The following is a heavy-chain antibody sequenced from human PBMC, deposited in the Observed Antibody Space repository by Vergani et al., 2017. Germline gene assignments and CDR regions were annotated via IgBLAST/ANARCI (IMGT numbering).Heavy chain of an antibody. V-gene: IGHV3-23*01. J-gene: IGHJ4*02. CDR1: GFSFSDYA. CDR2: ISGSGSTT. D-gene: IGHD2-15*01. CDR3: AKKGFCVTSSCYTTPMDTLQY. Sequence: EVQLLESGGGLVQPGGSLRLSCAASGFSFSDYAMSWVRQAPGKGLEWVAAISGSGSTTYYSDYVKGRFTVSRDNSKNTLFLQMNSLRAEDTAVYYCAKKGFCVTSSCYTTPMDTLQYWGQGALVTVSS.